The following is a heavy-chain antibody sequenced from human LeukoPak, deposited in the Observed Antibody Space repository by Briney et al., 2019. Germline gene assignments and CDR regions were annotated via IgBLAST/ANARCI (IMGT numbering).Heavy chain of an antibody. CDR3: ARDPYHRLGPPLDL. J-gene: IGHJ5*02. D-gene: IGHD1-14*01. CDR2: ISTSNGDT. V-gene: IGHV1-18*01. CDR1: GGTFSSYA. Sequence: ASVKVSCKASGGTFSSYAITWVRQAPGQGLEWMGRISTSNGDTNYAAKLQGRVTMTTDTSTSTVYMELGSLTFDDTAVYFCARDPYHRLGPPLDLWGQGTLVPVSS.